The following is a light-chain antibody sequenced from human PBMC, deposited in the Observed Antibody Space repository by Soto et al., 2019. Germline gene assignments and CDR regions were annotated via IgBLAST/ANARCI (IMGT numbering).Light chain of an antibody. J-gene: IGKJ4*01. CDR1: HLVSSSY. Sequence: EFVLTQSPGTLSLSPGERATLSCRASHLVSSSYLAWYQQKPGQAPRLLIYGASSRATGIPDRFSGSGSGTDFTLTISSLQPEDVATYYCQQSYRTPRLTFGGGTKVDI. V-gene: IGKV3-20*01. CDR3: QQSYRTPRLT. CDR2: GAS.